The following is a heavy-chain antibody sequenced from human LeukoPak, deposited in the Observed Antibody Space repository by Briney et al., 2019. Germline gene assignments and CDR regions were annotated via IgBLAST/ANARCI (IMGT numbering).Heavy chain of an antibody. CDR3: ARGRARGRHCSSTSCYHYYYYGMDV. D-gene: IGHD2-2*01. J-gene: IGHJ6*02. CDR1: GGSISSSSYY. Sequence: SETLSLTCTVSGGSISSSSYYWGWIRQPPGKGLEWIGSIYYSGSTNYNPSLKSRVTISVDTSKNQFSLKLSSVTAADTAVYYCARGRARGRHCSSTSCYHYYYYGMDVWGQGTTVTVSS. V-gene: IGHV4-39*07. CDR2: IYYSGST.